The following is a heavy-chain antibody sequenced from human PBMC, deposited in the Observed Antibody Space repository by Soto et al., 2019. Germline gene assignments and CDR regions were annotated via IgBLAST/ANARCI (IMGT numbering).Heavy chain of an antibody. CDR1: GFPSSIFA. CDR3: AKEVSLGSTVDLGY. J-gene: IGHJ4*02. D-gene: IGHD7-27*01. Sequence: PGGSLRLSCAASGFPSSIFAMSWVRQSPGKGLEWVSTISGSGGSTYYADAVKGRFTISRDNSMDTLFLQMKSLRVEDTAIYYCAKEVSLGSTVDLGYWGQGTLVTVSS. V-gene: IGHV3-23*01. CDR2: ISGSGGST.